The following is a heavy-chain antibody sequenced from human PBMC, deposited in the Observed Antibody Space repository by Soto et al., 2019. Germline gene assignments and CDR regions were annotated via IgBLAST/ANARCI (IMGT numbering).Heavy chain of an antibody. V-gene: IGHV1-46*01. CDR2: INPSGGST. D-gene: IGHD2-21*02. J-gene: IGHJ5*01. Sequence: QVQLVQSGAGVKKPGASVKVSCKASGYTFTSYYMHWVRQAPGQGLEWMGIINPSGGSTSYAKKFQGRVTMTRDTSTSTVYMEIKSLRSADMDLYYCARNTEVVTDRLDSGGHGNLVTESS. CDR3: ARNTEVVTDRLDS. CDR1: GYTFTSYY.